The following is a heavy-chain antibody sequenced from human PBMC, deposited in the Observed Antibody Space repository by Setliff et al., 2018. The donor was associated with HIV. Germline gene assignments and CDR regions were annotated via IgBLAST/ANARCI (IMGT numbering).Heavy chain of an antibody. Sequence: PSETLSLTCTVSGASISSSSYFWGWIRQPPGKGLEWIGSIYYSGSTYYNPSLKSRVTISVDTSKNQFSLTLTSVTAADTALYFCATYLSDNYLDGAFDIWGRGTMVTVSS. CDR1: GASISSSSYF. CDR3: ATYLSDNYLDGAFDI. CDR2: IYYSGST. D-gene: IGHD3-3*01. V-gene: IGHV4-39*01. J-gene: IGHJ3*02.